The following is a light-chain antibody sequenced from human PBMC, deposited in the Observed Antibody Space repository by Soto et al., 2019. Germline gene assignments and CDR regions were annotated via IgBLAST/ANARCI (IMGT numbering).Light chain of an antibody. CDR3: QHRRNWPPVP. V-gene: IGKV3-11*01. Sequence: EIVLTQSPATLSLSPGERATLSCRASQSVSSYLAWYQQKPGQAPRLLIYDASNRASGIPARFSGSGSGTDFTLTISSLGPEDFSIYYCQHRRNWPPVPFHGGTKVEIK. J-gene: IGKJ4*01. CDR1: QSVSSY. CDR2: DAS.